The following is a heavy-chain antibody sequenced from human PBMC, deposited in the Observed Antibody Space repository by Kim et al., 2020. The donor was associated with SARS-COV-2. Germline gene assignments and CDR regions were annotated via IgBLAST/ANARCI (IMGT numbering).Heavy chain of an antibody. J-gene: IGHJ5*01. CDR2: ISYDGINK. CDR3: ARDTLNGFGSGMLHNWF. V-gene: IGHV3-33*05. Sequence: GGSLRLSCVGSGFSFRNYGIHWVRQAPGKGLEWVAVISYDGINKCYGDSVEGGFTISRDDSRNTVYLQITSVRVEDTTLYYCARDTLNGFGSGMLHNWF. CDR1: GFSFRNYG. D-gene: IGHD3-10*01.